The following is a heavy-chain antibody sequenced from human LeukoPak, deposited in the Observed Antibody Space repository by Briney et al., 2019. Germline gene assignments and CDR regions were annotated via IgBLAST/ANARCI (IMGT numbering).Heavy chain of an antibody. V-gene: IGHV3-7*01. CDR2: IKPDGSEK. CDR1: GFVFSASY. CDR3: VRGGTYWTVS. Sequence: PGGSLSLSCAASGFVFSASYMSWVRKAPGKGLEWVATIKPDGSEKYHVDSVSGRFTISRDNTNDSLFLQMNSLRVDDTAVYYCVRGGTYWTVSWGQEPWSTSP. J-gene: IGHJ5*01.